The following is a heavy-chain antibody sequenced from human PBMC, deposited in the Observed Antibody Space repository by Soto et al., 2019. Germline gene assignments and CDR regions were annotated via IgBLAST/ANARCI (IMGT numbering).Heavy chain of an antibody. CDR3: ARDSYSSSWAPGRFFV. D-gene: IGHD6-13*01. Sequence: EVQLVESGGGLVQPGGSLRLSCAASGFTFSSYWMSWVRQAPGKGLEWVANIKQDGSEKYYVDSVKGRFTISRDNAKNSLYLQMNSLRAEDTAVYFCARDSYSSSWAPGRFFVWGQGTLVTVSS. CDR1: GFTFSSYW. V-gene: IGHV3-7*01. CDR2: IKQDGSEK. J-gene: IGHJ4*02.